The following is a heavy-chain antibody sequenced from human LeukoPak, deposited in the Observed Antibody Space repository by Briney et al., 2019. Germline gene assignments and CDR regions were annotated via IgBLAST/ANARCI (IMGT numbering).Heavy chain of an antibody. J-gene: IGHJ3*02. V-gene: IGHV3-21*01. CDR3: AGGHIVATISDAFDI. CDR1: GFTFNSYS. D-gene: IGHD5-12*01. CDR2: ISSSSSYL. Sequence: GGSLRLSCAASGFTFNSYSMNWVRQAPGKGLEWASSISSSSSYLYYADSVKGRFTISRDNAKNSLYLQMNSLRAGDTAVYYCAGGHIVATISDAFDIWGQGTMVTVSS.